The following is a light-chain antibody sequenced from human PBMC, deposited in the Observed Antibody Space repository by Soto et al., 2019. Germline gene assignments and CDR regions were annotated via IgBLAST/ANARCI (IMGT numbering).Light chain of an antibody. CDR1: VREVGSFGP. CDR2: EGN. V-gene: IGLV2-23*01. J-gene: IGLJ1*01. CDR3: CSYVGARTYV. Sequence: QSVLTQPASVSGSPGQSITISCTGSVREVGSFGPVSWYQQHPGQVPKLIIYEGNRRPSGVSSRLSGSKSGPTASLTISGLQAEDEADYYCCSYVGARTYVFGASITVSVL.